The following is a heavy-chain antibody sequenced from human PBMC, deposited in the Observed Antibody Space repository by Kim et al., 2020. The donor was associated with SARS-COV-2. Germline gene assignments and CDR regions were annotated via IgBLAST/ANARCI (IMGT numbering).Heavy chain of an antibody. CDR2: IYYSGST. V-gene: IGHV4-39*01. Sequence: SETLSLTCTVSGGSISSSSYYWGWIRQPPGKGLEWIGSIYYSGSTYYNPSLKSRVTISVDTPKNQFSLKLSSVTAADTAVYYCARLRLPFTAMAHFDYWGQGTLVTVSS. D-gene: IGHD5-18*01. CDR3: ARLRLPFTAMAHFDY. CDR1: GGSISSSSYY. J-gene: IGHJ4*02.